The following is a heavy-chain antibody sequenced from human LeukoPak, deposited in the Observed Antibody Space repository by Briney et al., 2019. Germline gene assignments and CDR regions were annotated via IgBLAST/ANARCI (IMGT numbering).Heavy chain of an antibody. CDR3: ARDFGRYYGSGSYFRYFDY. D-gene: IGHD3-10*01. V-gene: IGHV3-53*01. Sequence: PGGPLRLSCAASGFTVSSNYMSWVRQAPGKGLEWVSVIYSGGSTYYADSVKGRFTISRDNSKNTLYLQMNSLRAEDTAVYYCARDFGRYYGSGSYFRYFDYWGQGTLVTVSS. CDR2: IYSGGST. J-gene: IGHJ4*02. CDR1: GFTVSSNY.